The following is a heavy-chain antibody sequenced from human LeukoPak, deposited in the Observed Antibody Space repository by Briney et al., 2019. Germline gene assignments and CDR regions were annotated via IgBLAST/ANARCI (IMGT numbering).Heavy chain of an antibody. CDR1: GYTFTGYY. Sequence: ASVKVSRKASGYTFTGYYMHWVRQAPGQGPEWMGWINPNSGGTNYAQKLQGRVTMTRDTSISTAYMELSSLRSDDTAVYYCARGAATGTLWYYYYYMDVWGKGTTVTVSS. J-gene: IGHJ6*03. D-gene: IGHD6-13*01. V-gene: IGHV1-2*02. CDR3: ARGAATGTLWYYYYYMDV. CDR2: INPNSGGT.